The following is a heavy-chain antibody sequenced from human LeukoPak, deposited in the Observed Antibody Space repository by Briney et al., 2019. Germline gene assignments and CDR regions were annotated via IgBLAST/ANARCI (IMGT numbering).Heavy chain of an antibody. V-gene: IGHV3-21*01. D-gene: IGHD6-19*01. CDR1: GFTFSSYS. CDR2: ISSSSSYI. CDR3: ARLSNSSGWFSLDY. J-gene: IGHJ4*02. Sequence: PGGSLRLSCAASGFTFSSYSMNWVRQAPGKGLEWVSSISSSSSYIYYADSVKGRFIISRDNAKNSLYLQMNSLRAEDTAVYYCARLSNSSGWFSLDYWGQGTLVTVSS.